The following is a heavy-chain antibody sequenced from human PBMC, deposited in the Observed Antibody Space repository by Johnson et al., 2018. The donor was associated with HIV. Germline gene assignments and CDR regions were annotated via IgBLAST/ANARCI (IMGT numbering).Heavy chain of an antibody. D-gene: IGHD6-13*01. CDR3: ASSNVVGYSNYPDAFDI. CDR1: GFTFDDYA. J-gene: IGHJ3*02. CDR2: ISWNRGSL. Sequence: VESGGGLVQPGRSLRLSCAASGFTFDDYAMHWVRQAPGKGLEWVSGISWNRGSLGYADSVKGRFTISRDNAKNSLYLQMNSLRAEDTAVYYCASSNVVGYSNYPDAFDIWGQGTMVTVSS. V-gene: IGHV3-9*01.